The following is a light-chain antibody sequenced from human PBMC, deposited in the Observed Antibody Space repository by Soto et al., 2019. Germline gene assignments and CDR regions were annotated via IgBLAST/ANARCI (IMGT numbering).Light chain of an antibody. J-gene: IGKJ4*01. CDR3: QQYSRYSLT. CDR1: QSISSW. CDR2: DAS. V-gene: IGKV1-5*01. Sequence: DIQMTQSPSTLSASVGDRVTITCRASQSISSWLAWYQQKPGKAAKLLIYDASSLESGDPSRFSGSGSDTEFTLTINNLQPDDFATYRCQQYSRYSLTFGGGTKVAIK.